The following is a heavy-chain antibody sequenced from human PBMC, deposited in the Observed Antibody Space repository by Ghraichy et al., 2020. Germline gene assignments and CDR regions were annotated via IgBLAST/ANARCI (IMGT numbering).Heavy chain of an antibody. V-gene: IGHV3-21*01. Sequence: GESLNISCAASGFTFSSYSMNWVRQAPGKGLEWVSSISSSSSYIYYADSVKGRFTISRDNAKNSLYLQMNSLRAEDTAVYYCAREYYDFWSGYYIVTLGAFDIWGQGTMVTVSS. CDR1: GFTFSSYS. D-gene: IGHD3-3*01. CDR2: ISSSSSYI. J-gene: IGHJ3*02. CDR3: AREYYDFWSGYYIVTLGAFDI.